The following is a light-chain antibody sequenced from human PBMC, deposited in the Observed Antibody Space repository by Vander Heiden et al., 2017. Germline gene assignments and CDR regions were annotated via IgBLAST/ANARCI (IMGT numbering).Light chain of an antibody. J-gene: IGKJ4*01. CDR1: QGLLHSNGYNY. CDR3: RQALQTPQT. Sequence: DIVMTQSPLSLPVTPGEPASISCRSSQGLLHSNGYNYLDWYLQKPGQSPQLLIYLGSNRASGVPDRFSGSGSGTDFTLKISRVEAEDVGVYYCRQALQTPQTFGGGTKVEIK. V-gene: IGKV2-28*01. CDR2: LGS.